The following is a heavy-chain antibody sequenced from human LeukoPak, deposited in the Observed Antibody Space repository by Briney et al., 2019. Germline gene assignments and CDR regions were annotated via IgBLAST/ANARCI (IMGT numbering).Heavy chain of an antibody. V-gene: IGHV3-7*01. CDR2: IKQDGSEK. J-gene: IGHJ6*03. D-gene: IGHD6-19*01. CDR1: GFTFSSYW. Sequence: PGGSLRPSCAASGFTFSSYWMSWVRQAPGKGLEWVANIKQDGSEKYYVDSVKGRFTISRDNAKNSLYLQMNSLRAEDTAVYYCAREQQWLVRWYYYYMDVWGKGTTVTVSS. CDR3: AREQQWLVRWYYYYMDV.